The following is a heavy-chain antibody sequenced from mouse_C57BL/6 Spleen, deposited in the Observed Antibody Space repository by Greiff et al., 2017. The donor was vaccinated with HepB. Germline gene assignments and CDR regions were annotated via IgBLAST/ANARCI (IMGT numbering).Heavy chain of an antibody. J-gene: IGHJ4*01. D-gene: IGHD3-1*01. CDR3: AKNWATGYAMDY. CDR2: IWRGGST. CDR1: GFSLTSYG. Sequence: VKLVESGPGLVQPSQSLSITCTVSGFSLTSYGVHWVRQSPGKGLEWLGVIWRGGSTDYNAAFMSRLSITKDNSKSQVFFKMNSLQADDTAIYYCAKNWATGYAMDYWGQGTSVTVSS. V-gene: IGHV2-5*01.